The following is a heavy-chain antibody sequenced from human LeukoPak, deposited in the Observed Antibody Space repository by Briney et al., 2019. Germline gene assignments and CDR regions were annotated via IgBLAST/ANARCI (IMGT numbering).Heavy chain of an antibody. Sequence: GGSLRLSCAASGFTFSSYAMHWVRQAPGKRLEWVAVISYDGSNKYYADSVKGRFTISRDNSKNTLYLQMNSLRAEDTAVYYCAGSYTQPTTYWGQGTLVTVSS. CDR3: AGSYTQPTTY. D-gene: IGHD1-7*01. V-gene: IGHV3-30-3*01. CDR1: GFTFSSYA. CDR2: ISYDGSNK. J-gene: IGHJ4*02.